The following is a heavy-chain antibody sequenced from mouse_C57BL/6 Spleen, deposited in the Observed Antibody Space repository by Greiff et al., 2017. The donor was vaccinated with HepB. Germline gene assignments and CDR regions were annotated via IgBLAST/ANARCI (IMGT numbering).Heavy chain of an antibody. CDR2: ISYDGSN. V-gene: IGHV3-6*01. CDR1: GYSITSGYY. CDR3: ARDSDYDEGAYYAMDD. J-gene: IGHJ4*01. Sequence: EVKLMESGPGLVKPSQSLSLTCSVTGYSITSGYYWNWIRQFPGNKLEWMGYISYDGSNNYNPSLKNRISITRDTSKNQFFLKLNSVTTEDTATYYCARDSDYDEGAYYAMDDWGQGTSVTVSS. D-gene: IGHD2-4*01.